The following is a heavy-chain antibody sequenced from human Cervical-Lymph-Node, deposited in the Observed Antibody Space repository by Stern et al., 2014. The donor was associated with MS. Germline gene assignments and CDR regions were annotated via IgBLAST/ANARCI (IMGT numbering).Heavy chain of an antibody. CDR3: ARHQTDYKGRDYYYYGMDV. CDR2: IYPGDSDT. J-gene: IGHJ6*02. Sequence: VQLVQSGAEVKKPGESLKISCKGSGYSFTSHWIGWVRQMPGKGLEWMGMIYPGDSDTRYSPSFQGQVTISAHKSISTAYLQWSSLKASDTAIYYCARHQTDYKGRDYYYYGMDVWGQGTTVTVSS. V-gene: IGHV5-51*01. D-gene: IGHD4-11*01. CDR1: GYSFTSHW.